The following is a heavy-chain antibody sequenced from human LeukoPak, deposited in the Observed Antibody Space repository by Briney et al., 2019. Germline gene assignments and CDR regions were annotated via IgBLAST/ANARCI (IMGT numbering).Heavy chain of an antibody. J-gene: IGHJ4*02. Sequence: GASVTVSCKASGGTFSSYAISWVRQAPGQGLEWMGGIIPIFGTANYAQKFQGRVTITADESTSTAYMELSSLRSEDTAVYYCARDPSPAYCGGDCYSENCFDYWGQGTLVTVSS. CDR1: GGTFSSYA. V-gene: IGHV1-69*13. CDR2: IIPIFGTA. D-gene: IGHD2-21*02. CDR3: ARDPSPAYCGGDCYSENCFDY.